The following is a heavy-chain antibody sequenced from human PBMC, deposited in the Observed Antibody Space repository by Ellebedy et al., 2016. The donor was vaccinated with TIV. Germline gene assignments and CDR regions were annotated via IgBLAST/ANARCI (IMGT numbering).Heavy chain of an antibody. Sequence: GGSLRLXXAASGFTFSNYYMSWIRQPPGKGLEWVSYIYRSDNTIYYADSVKGRFTISRDNAKNSLFLQMNSLRAEDTAVYYCARGHYGMDVWGQGTTVTVSS. CDR1: GFTFSNYY. CDR3: ARGHYGMDV. CDR2: IYRSDNTI. V-gene: IGHV3-11*01. J-gene: IGHJ6*02.